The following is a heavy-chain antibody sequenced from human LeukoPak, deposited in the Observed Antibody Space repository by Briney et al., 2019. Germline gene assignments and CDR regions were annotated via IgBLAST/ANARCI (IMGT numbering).Heavy chain of an antibody. J-gene: IGHJ4*02. CDR1: GGSFSGYY. D-gene: IGHD3-22*01. Sequence: SETLSLTCAVYGGSFSGYYWSWIRQPPGKGLEWIGEINHSGSTNYNPSLKSRVTISVDTSKNQFSLKLSSVTAADTAVYYCARGSHDSSGYYYFDYWGQGTLVTASS. CDR2: INHSGST. V-gene: IGHV4-34*01. CDR3: ARGSHDSSGYYYFDY.